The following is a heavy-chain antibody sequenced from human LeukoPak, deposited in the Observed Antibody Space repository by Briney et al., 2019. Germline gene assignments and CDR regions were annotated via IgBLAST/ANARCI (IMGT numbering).Heavy chain of an antibody. J-gene: IGHJ5*02. D-gene: IGHD3-3*01. CDR2: IYTSGST. CDR1: GGSISSGSCY. Sequence: NPSQTLSLTCTVSGGSISSGSCYWSWIRQPAGKGLEWIGRIYTSGSTNYNPSLKSRVTISVDTSKNQFSLKLSSVTAADTAVYYCARVQYDFWSGYPLGWFDPWGQGTLVTVSS. V-gene: IGHV4-61*02. CDR3: ARVQYDFWSGYPLGWFDP.